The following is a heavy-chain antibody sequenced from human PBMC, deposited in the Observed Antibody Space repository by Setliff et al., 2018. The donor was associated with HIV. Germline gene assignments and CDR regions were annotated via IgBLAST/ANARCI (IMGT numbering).Heavy chain of an antibody. J-gene: IGHJ3*02. Sequence: ASVKVSCKASGYSFLNYAMNWVRQAPGQGLEWMGWINTNTGNPTYAQGFTGRFVFSLDTSVSTAYLQISSLKAEDTAVYYCARAPGHSSSWSDAFDIWGQGTMVTVSS. CDR1: GYSFLNYA. D-gene: IGHD6-13*01. V-gene: IGHV7-4-1*02. CDR2: INTNTGNP. CDR3: ARAPGHSSSWSDAFDI.